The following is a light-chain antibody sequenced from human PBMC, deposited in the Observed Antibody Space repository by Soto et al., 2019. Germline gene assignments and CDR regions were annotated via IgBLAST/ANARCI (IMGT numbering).Light chain of an antibody. CDR3: QHASSFHLA. J-gene: IGKJ4*01. CDR1: QPISSW. V-gene: IGKV1-12*01. CDR2: SAS. Sequence: IQMTQSPSSVSASVGDRVTITCRASQPISSWLAWYQQKPGQPPNLLIYSASTLRSGVPSRFSGSESGTLFTLTITNLQPEDFATYCCQHASSFHLAFGGGTKVEV.